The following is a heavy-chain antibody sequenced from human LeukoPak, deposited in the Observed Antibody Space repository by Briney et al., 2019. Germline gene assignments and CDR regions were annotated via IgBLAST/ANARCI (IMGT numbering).Heavy chain of an antibody. D-gene: IGHD3-10*01. J-gene: IGHJ4*02. V-gene: IGHV3-30*18. CDR3: AKVHYDY. CDR1: GFTFSSYW. Sequence: GGSLRLSCAASGFTFSSYWMHWVRQAPGKGLEWVAVISYDGSNKYYADPVKGRFTISRDNSKNTLYLQMNSLRAEDTAVYYCAKVHYDYWGQGTLVTVSS. CDR2: ISYDGSNK.